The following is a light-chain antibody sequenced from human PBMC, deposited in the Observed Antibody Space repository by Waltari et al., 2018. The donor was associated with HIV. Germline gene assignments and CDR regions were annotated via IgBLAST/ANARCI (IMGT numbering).Light chain of an antibody. CDR3: LLYMASGRV. V-gene: IGLV8-61*01. CDR2: NTD. Sequence: QTVVTQEPSFSVSPGGTITLTCGLSSGPVSSADYPSWYQQTTGQPPRTLIYNTDTRSSGVPDRFSGSIVGNKAALTITGAQSEDESDYYCLLYMASGRVFGGGTRLTVL. J-gene: IGLJ3*02. CDR1: SGPVSSADY.